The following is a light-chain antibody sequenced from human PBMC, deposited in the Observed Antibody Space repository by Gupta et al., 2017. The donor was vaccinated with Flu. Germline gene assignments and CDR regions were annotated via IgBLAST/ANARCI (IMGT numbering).Light chain of an antibody. CDR1: QSVISSY. CDR3: QQEGSSPYT. Sequence: MVLTQSPGTLSLSPGERATLSCSASQSVISSYLAWYQQKPGQAPRLLIYGASSRATGIPDRFRGSGSGTEFTLTISRLEPEDFAVYYCQQEGSSPYTFGQGTKMDIK. J-gene: IGKJ2*01. V-gene: IGKV3-20*01. CDR2: GAS.